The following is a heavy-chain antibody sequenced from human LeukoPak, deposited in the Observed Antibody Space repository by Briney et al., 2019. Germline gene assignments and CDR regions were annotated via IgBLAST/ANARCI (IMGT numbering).Heavy chain of an antibody. D-gene: IGHD2-2*01. J-gene: IGHJ4*02. CDR3: AKGYCTNTGCSAGY. V-gene: IGHV3-21*04. CDR2: ISSSSSYI. Sequence: GGSLRLSCAASGFTFSSYSMNWVRQAPGKGLEWVSSISSSSSYIYYADSVKGRFTISRDISRNTLYLQMNTLRAEDTALYYCAKGYCTNTGCSAGYWGQGTLVTVSS. CDR1: GFTFSSYS.